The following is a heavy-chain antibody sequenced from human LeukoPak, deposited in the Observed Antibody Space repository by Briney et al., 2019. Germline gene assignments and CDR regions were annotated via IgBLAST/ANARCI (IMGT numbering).Heavy chain of an antibody. CDR1: ADSVSSNSSA. D-gene: IGHD6-13*01. Sequence: SQTLSLTCAISADSVSSNSSAWNWIRQSPSRGLEWLGRTYYRSKWYNDYAVSVKSRITINPDTSKNQYSLQLNSVTPEDTAVYYCARGVLSSSWYSPDAFDIWGQGTMVTVSS. J-gene: IGHJ3*02. V-gene: IGHV6-1*01. CDR2: TYYRSKWYN. CDR3: ARGVLSSSWYSPDAFDI.